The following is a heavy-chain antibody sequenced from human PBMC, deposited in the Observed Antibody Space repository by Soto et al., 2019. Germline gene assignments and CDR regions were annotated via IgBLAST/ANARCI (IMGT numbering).Heavy chain of an antibody. V-gene: IGHV3-48*03. CDR2: ISSSGSTI. J-gene: IGHJ6*02. CDR1: VFTYSSYE. CDR3: ASFYDYVWGSYRHKNYYYGMDV. D-gene: IGHD3-16*02. Sequence: GGSLRLSCAASVFTYSSYEMNWFRQAPVKVPACVSYISSSGSTIYYADSVKGRFTISRDNAKNSLYLQMNSLRAEDTAVYYCASFYDYVWGSYRHKNYYYGMDVWGQGTTVTVSS.